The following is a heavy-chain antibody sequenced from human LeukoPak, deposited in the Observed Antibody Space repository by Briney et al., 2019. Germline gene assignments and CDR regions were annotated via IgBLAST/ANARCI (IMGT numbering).Heavy chain of an antibody. J-gene: IGHJ6*03. V-gene: IGHV1-46*01. CDR2: INPSGGNT. CDR3: ARDGHPFRYCSGGRCYSDYYYYMDV. CDR1: GYTFTSYY. Sequence: GASVKVSCKASGYTFTSYYMHWVRQAPGQGLEWMGIINPSGGNTSYAQKFQGRVTMTRDTSTSTVYMELSSLRSEDTAVYYCARDGHPFRYCSGGRCYSDYYYYMDVWGKGTTVTISS. D-gene: IGHD2-15*01.